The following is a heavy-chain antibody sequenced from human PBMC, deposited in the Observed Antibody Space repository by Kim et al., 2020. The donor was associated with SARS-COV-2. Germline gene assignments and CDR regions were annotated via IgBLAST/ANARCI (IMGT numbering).Heavy chain of an antibody. V-gene: IGHV4-39*01. CDR1: GGSISSSSYY. D-gene: IGHD2-21*02. CDR3: ARHIVVVTALVGLYFDY. Sequence: SETLSLTCTVSGGSISSSSYYWGWIRQPPGKGLEWIGSIYYSGSTYYNPSLKSRVTISVDTSKNQFSLKLSSVTAADTAGYYCARHIVVVTALVGLYFDYWGQGTLVTVSS. CDR2: IYYSGST. J-gene: IGHJ4*02.